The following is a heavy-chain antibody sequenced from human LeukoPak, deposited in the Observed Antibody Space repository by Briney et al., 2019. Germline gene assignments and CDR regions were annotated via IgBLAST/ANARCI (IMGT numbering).Heavy chain of an antibody. CDR2: ITYSGST. J-gene: IGHJ4*02. CDR1: GGSISNYF. V-gene: IGHV4-59*01. D-gene: IGHD6-19*01. CDR3: VRHTTSGWYQVVY. Sequence: SETLSLTCTVSGGSISNYFWSWIRQPPGKGLEWIGFITYSGSTDHNPSLKSRVTISVDASKDQFSLKLTSVTAADTAVYYCVRHTTSGWYQVVYWGQGTLVTVSS.